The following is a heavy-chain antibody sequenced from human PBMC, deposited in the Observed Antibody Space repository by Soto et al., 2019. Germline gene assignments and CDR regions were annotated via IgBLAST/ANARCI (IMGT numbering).Heavy chain of an antibody. CDR1: GFTFSSYW. CDR3: ARGDYYDSSGPFSDAFDI. CDR2: IKPDGSEK. D-gene: IGHD3-22*01. J-gene: IGHJ3*02. V-gene: IGHV3-7*04. Sequence: GGSLRLSCAASGFTFSSYWMSWVRQAPGKGLEWVANIKPDGSEKWYVDSVKGRFTISRDNAKNSLYLQMNSLRAEDTAVYYCARGDYYDSSGPFSDAFDIWGQGTMVTVSS.